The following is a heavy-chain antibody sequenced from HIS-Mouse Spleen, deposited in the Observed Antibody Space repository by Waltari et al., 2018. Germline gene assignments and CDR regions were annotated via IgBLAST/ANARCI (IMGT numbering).Heavy chain of an antibody. J-gene: IGHJ2*01. Sequence: QLQLQESGPGLVKPSETLSLTCTVSGCSISSSSYYWGWIRQPPGKGLEWIESIYYSGSTYYNPSLKSRVTISVDTSKNQFSLKLSSVTAADTAVYYCAREIPYNSSWYDWYFDLWGRGTLVTVSS. CDR3: AREIPYNSSWYDWYFDL. CDR2: IYYSGST. V-gene: IGHV4-39*07. CDR1: GCSISSSSYY. D-gene: IGHD6-13*01.